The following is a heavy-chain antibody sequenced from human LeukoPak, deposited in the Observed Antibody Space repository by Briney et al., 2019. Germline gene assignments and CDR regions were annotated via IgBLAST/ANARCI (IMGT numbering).Heavy chain of an antibody. J-gene: IGHJ4*02. CDR2: IYPGDSET. CDR3: ARAYYYDSSGYLYYFDY. V-gene: IGHV5-51*01. D-gene: IGHD3-22*01. CDR1: GYNFTTYW. Sequence: GESLKISCKGSGYNFTTYWIGWVRQMPGKGLEWMGIIYPGDSETRYSPSFQGQVTISADKSISTAYLQWSSLKASDTAMYYCARAYYYDSSGYLYYFDYWGQGTLVTVSS.